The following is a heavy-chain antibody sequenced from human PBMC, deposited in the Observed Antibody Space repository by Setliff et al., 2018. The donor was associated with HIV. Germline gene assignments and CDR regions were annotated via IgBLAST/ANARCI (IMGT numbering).Heavy chain of an antibody. CDR3: ATFSWGGWDNTFNDY. CDR1: GGSINSGGYY. Sequence: SETLSLTCTVSGGSINSGGYYWSWIRQHPGKGLEWIGYVYYSVCTYYNPSLKSRVTISVDTSKNQFSLKLSSVTAADTAVYFCATFSWGGWDNTFNDYWGQGTLVTVSS. J-gene: IGHJ4*02. V-gene: IGHV4-31*03. CDR2: VYYSVCT. D-gene: IGHD1-26*01.